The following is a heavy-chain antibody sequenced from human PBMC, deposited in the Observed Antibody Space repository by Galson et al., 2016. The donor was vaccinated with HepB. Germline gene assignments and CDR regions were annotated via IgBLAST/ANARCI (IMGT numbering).Heavy chain of an antibody. V-gene: IGHV3-48*02. CDR1: GFTFSSYS. J-gene: IGHJ6*02. CDR2: IGSSGPV. Sequence: SLRLSCAASGFTFSSYSMIWVRQTPGKGLEWVSYIGSSGPVYYADSLQGRFTISRDNAKKLLYLQMNSLRDADTAVYFCARGGGKPGISYGLDVWGQGTTVTVSS. D-gene: IGHD3-10*01. CDR3: ARGGGKPGISYGLDV.